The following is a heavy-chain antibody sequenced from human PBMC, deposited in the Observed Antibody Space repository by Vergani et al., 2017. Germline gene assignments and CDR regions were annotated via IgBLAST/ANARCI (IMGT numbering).Heavy chain of an antibody. CDR3: ARTPYCGGDCYSDAFDI. CDR2: IYYSGST. J-gene: IGHJ3*02. D-gene: IGHD2-21*02. CDR1: GGSISSYY. V-gene: IGHV4-59*01. Sequence: QVQLPESGPGLVKPSETLSLTCTVSGGSISSYYSSWIRQPHGEGLEWIGYIYYSGSTNYNPSLTSRVTISVDTSKNTFALTLSSVTAAHTTVYYCARTPYCGGDCYSDAFDIWGQGTMVTVSS.